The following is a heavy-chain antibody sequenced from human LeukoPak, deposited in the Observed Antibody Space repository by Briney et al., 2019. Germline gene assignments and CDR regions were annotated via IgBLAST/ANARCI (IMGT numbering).Heavy chain of an antibody. J-gene: IGHJ5*02. CDR2: IYSGGTT. CDR3: ARDNSRNWFDP. CDR1: EFTVSSNY. Sequence: GGSLRLSCAASEFTVSSNYMSWVRQAPGKGLEWVSVIYSGGTTYYADSVKGRFTISRNNSKNTLYLQMNSLRAEDTAVYYCARDNSRNWFDPWGQGTLVTVSS. V-gene: IGHV3-53*01. D-gene: IGHD4-11*01.